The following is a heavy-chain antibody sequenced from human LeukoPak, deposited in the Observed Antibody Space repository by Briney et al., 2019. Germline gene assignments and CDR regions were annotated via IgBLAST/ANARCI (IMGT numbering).Heavy chain of an antibody. CDR2: ISSSSST. V-gene: IGHV3-48*01. J-gene: IGHJ4*02. Sequence: GESLRLSCAASGFTFSSYSMNWVRQAPGKGLEWVSYISSSSSTYYADSVKGRFTISRDNAKNSLYLQMNSLRADDTAVYYCARSKQQLVPSFDYWGQGTLVSVSS. CDR3: ARSKQQLVPSFDY. CDR1: GFTFSSYS. D-gene: IGHD6-13*01.